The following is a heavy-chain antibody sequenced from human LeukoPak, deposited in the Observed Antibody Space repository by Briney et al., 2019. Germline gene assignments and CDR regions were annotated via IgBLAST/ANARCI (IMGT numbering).Heavy chain of an antibody. Sequence: ASVKVSCKASGYTFTSYDINWVRQATGHGLEWMGWMNPNSGNTGYAQKFQGRVTMTRNTSISTAYMELSSLRSEDTAVYYCARVDYGDYGFDPWGQGTLVTVSS. CDR1: GYTFTSYD. CDR3: ARVDYGDYGFDP. J-gene: IGHJ5*02. CDR2: MNPNSGNT. D-gene: IGHD4-17*01. V-gene: IGHV1-8*01.